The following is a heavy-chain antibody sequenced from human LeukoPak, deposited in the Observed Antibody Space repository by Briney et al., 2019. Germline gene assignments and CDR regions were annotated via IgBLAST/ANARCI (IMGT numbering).Heavy chain of an antibody. V-gene: IGHV3-9*01. J-gene: IGHJ6*03. CDR3: ARSSGVGAAYYYYMDV. Sequence: GGSLRLSCAASGFSFDDFAMHWVRQAPGKGLEWVSGITWNGGTIDYADSVKGRFTISRDNAKNSLYLQMNSLRAEDTALYHCARSSGVGAAYYYYMDVWGKGTTVTVSS. CDR1: GFSFDDFA. D-gene: IGHD2-15*01. CDR2: ITWNGGTI.